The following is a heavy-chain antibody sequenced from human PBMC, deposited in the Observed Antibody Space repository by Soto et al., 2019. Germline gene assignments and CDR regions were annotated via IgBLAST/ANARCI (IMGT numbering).Heavy chain of an antibody. J-gene: IGHJ4*02. Sequence: EVQLVESGGGLVQPGGSLRLSCAASGFTFSDYWMYWVRQAPGKGLVWVSRIYADGSGTSYADSVKGRFAISRDNAENTLYLPMNSLRDEDTAVYYCFSSAAIGYWGQGTLVTVSS. CDR1: GFTFSDYW. CDR2: IYADGSGT. D-gene: IGHD6-25*01. CDR3: FSSAAIGY. V-gene: IGHV3-74*01.